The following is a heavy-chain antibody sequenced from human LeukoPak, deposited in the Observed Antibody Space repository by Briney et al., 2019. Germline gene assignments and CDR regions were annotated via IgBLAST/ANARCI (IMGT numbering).Heavy chain of an antibody. CDR2: IYHSGST. V-gene: IGHV4-38-2*02. D-gene: IGHD6-13*01. J-gene: IGHJ4*02. Sequence: SETLSLTCTVSGGSISSGYYWGWIRQPPGKGLEWIGSIYHSGSTYYNPSLKSRVTISVDTSKNQFSLKLSSVTAAGTAVYYCARDPGDSSSRTPFDYWGQGTLVTVSS. CDR1: GGSISSGYY. CDR3: ARDPGDSSSRTPFDY.